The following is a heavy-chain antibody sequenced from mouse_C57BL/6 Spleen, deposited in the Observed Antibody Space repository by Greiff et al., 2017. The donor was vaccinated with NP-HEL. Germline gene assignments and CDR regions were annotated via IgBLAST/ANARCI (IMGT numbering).Heavy chain of an antibody. CDR1: GYTFTDYY. V-gene: IGHV1-26*01. CDR2: INPNNGGT. Sequence: EVQLQQSGPELVKPGASVKISCKASGYTFTDYYMNWVKQSHGKSLEWIGDINPNNGGTSYNQKFKGKATLTVDKSSSTAYMERRSLTSEDSAVYYCAKGTAQASFAYWGQGTLVTVSA. J-gene: IGHJ3*01. CDR3: AKGTAQASFAY. D-gene: IGHD3-2*02.